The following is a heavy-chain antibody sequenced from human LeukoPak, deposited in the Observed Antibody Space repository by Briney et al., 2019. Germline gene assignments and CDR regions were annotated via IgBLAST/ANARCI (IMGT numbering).Heavy chain of an antibody. CDR2: IWSVGSKE. D-gene: IGHD2-15*01. J-gene: IGHJ4*02. Sequence: LVQSGGGVVQPGRSLRLSCAASGFTFSSSGMHWDRQAPGKWLEWVAVIWSVGSKEYYTDSVKGRFSTSRDNSRNTVYVQMNSLRVEDTAIYYCARVFCTGGSCYGPFDYWGQGTLVTVSS. CDR3: ARVFCTGGSCYGPFDY. CDR1: GFTFSSSG. V-gene: IGHV3-33*08.